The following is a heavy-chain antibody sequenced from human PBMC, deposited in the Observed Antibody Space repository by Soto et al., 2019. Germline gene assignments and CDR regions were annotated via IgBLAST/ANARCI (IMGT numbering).Heavy chain of an antibody. CDR1: GGSFSGYY. Sequence: SETLSLTCAVYGGSFSGYYWSWIRQPPGKGLEWIGEINHSGSTNYNPSLKSRVTISVDTSKNQFSLKLSSVTPADTAVYYCASMYYYDTSGSGPLWGQGTLVTVSS. V-gene: IGHV4-34*01. CDR2: INHSGST. D-gene: IGHD3-22*01. J-gene: IGHJ4*02. CDR3: ASMYYYDTSGSGPL.